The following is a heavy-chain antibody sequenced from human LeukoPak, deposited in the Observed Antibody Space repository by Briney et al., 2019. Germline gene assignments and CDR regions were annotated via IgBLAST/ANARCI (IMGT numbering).Heavy chain of an antibody. CDR1: GFSLSTNGVG. V-gene: IGHV2-5*02. CDR3: AHIHYDGSRSVLNWFDP. CDR2: IYWDDDK. D-gene: IGHD3-10*01. Sequence: SGPTLVNPTQTLTLTCTFSGFSLSTNGVGVGWIRQPPGKALEWLALIYWDDDKRYSPSLKARLTITKDTSKNQVVLTTTNMDPVDTATYYCAHIHYDGSRSVLNWFDPWGQGTLVTVSS. J-gene: IGHJ5*02.